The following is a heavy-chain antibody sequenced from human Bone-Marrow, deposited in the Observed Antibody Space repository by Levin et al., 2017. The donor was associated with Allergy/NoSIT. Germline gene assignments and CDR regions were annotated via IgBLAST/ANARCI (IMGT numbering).Heavy chain of an antibody. J-gene: IGHJ6*02. CDR3: ARGGEYYDFWSGYYTGDYYYGMDV. D-gene: IGHD3-3*01. CDR1: GYTFTSYD. CDR2: MNPNSGNT. V-gene: IGHV1-8*01. Sequence: GESLKISCKASGYTFTSYDINWVRQATGQGLEWMGWMNPNSGNTGYAQKFQGRVTMTRNTSISTAYMELSSLRSEDTAVYYCARGGEYYDFWSGYYTGDYYYGMDVWGQGTTVTVSS.